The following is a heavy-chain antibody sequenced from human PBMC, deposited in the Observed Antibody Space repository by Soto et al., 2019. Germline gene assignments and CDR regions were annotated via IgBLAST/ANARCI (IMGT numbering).Heavy chain of an antibody. CDR3: ARDTCSATGCYGRH. V-gene: IGHV3-21*02. D-gene: IGHD2-15*01. Sequence: EVQLVESGGGLVKPGGSLRLSCAASGFTFSSKTMTWVRQAPGKGLEWVSSISSTSDFIYYADSVKGRFTISRDNAWYRLTSHLCNLRVDDTSIYYYARDTCSATGCYGRHWGQGTLFTVFS. CDR2: ISSTSDFI. CDR1: GFTFSSKT. J-gene: IGHJ1*01.